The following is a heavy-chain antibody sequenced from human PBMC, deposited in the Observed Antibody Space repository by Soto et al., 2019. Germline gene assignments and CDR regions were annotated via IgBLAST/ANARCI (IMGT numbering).Heavy chain of an antibody. CDR1: GASISGGDYY. V-gene: IGHV4-30-4*01. J-gene: IGHJ4*02. Sequence: QVQLQESGPGLVKPSQTLSLTCTVSGASISGGDYYWTWIRQPPGKGLESIGSIYYTGNTYSNPSLESRSSISVDPSNNQFALRLSSVTAPDTTIYYCARATYDSSTYYLDYGGQGTLVTVSS. CDR3: ARATYDSSTYYLDY. CDR2: IYYTGNT. D-gene: IGHD3-22*01.